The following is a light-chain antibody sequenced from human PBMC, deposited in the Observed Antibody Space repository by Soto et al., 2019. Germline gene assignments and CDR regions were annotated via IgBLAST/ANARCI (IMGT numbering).Light chain of an antibody. Sequence: QSALTQPPSVSGSPGQSVAISCTGTSSDVGGSNGVSWYQQPPGTAPKLIIYDVSNRPSGVPDRFSGSKSGNTASPIISGLQAEDEGDYYCSSYTSSSTYVFGTGTKLTVL. V-gene: IGLV2-18*02. CDR1: SSDVGGSNG. CDR2: DVS. CDR3: SSYTSSSTYV. J-gene: IGLJ1*01.